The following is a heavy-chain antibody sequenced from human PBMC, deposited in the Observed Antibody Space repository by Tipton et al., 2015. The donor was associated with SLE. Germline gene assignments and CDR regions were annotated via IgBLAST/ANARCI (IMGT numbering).Heavy chain of an antibody. D-gene: IGHD3-16*01. J-gene: IGHJ4*02. CDR2: ASYSGRP. CDR3: ARHMITGGEFDY. CDR1: GGSISSYY. V-gene: IGHV4-59*01. Sequence: TLSLTCTVSGGSISSYYWSWIRQPPGKGLEWIGDASYSGRPNSNPSLKSRVTVSVDTSQNQFSLRLRSVTAADSAVYYCARHMITGGEFDYWGQGTLVTVSS.